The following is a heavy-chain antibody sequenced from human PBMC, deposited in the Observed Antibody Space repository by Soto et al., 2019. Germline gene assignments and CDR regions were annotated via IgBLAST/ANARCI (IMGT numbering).Heavy chain of an antibody. Sequence: GGSLRLSCAASGFTFSSYGVHWVRQAPGKGLEWVAVISYDGSNKYYADSVKGRFTISRDNSKNTLYLQMNSLRAEDTAVYYCATLAAAGTLDDAFDIWGQGTMVTVSS. J-gene: IGHJ3*02. CDR1: GFTFSSYG. CDR2: ISYDGSNK. V-gene: IGHV3-30*03. D-gene: IGHD6-13*01. CDR3: ATLAAAGTLDDAFDI.